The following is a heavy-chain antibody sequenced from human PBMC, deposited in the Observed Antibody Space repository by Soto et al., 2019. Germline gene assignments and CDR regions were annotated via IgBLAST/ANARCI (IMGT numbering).Heavy chain of an antibody. Sequence: GASVKVSCKASGYTFTSYDINWVRQATGQGLEWMGWMNPNSGNTGYAQKFQGRVTMTRNTSISTAYMELSSLRSEDTAVYYCARVDFWSRSPSNLNFDYWGQGTLVTVSS. D-gene: IGHD3-3*01. CDR1: GYTFTSYD. CDR2: MNPNSGNT. V-gene: IGHV1-8*01. CDR3: ARVDFWSRSPSNLNFDY. J-gene: IGHJ4*02.